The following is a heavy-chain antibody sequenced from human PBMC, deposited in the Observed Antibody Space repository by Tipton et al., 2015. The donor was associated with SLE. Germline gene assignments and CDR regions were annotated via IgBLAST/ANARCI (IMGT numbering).Heavy chain of an antibody. CDR1: GGSISNTKYY. CDR2: IYYSGRT. V-gene: IGHV4-39*07. J-gene: IGHJ4*02. CDR3: ALSGSHHRDYYFDS. D-gene: IGHD1-26*01. Sequence: TLSLTCPVSGGSISNTKYYWGWIRQPPGKGLEWIGSIYYSGRTYYNPSLKSRVTISVDPSKNQFSLTLTSVTAADTAVYYCALSGSHHRDYYFDSWGQGHLVPVSS.